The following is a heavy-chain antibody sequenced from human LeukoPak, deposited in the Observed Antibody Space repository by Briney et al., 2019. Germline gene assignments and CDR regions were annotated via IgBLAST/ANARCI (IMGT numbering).Heavy chain of an antibody. J-gene: IGHJ3*02. CDR3: ARSDYHNSGSHTVFDAFDI. Sequence: SETLSLTCTVSGGSISRYYWSWIRRPPGKGLEWIGYIDDSGNTNYNPSLKSQVTISVDKSKSQFSLKLSFVTAADTAMYYCARSDYHNSGSHTVFDAFDIWGQGTRVTVSS. V-gene: IGHV4-59*01. CDR1: GGSISRYY. CDR2: IDDSGNT. D-gene: IGHD3-10*01.